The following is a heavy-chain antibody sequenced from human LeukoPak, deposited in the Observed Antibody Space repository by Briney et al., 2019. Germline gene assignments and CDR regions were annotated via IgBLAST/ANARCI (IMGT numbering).Heavy chain of an antibody. D-gene: IGHD3-3*01. V-gene: IGHV4-39*01. J-gene: IGHJ5*02. CDR1: GGSISSSSYY. CDR3: ARGAYYDFWSGSWFDP. CDR2: IYYSGST. Sequence: SETLSLTCTVSGGSISSSSYYWGWIRQPPGKGLEWIGSIYYSGSTYYNPSLKSRVTISVDTSKNQFFLKLSSVTAADTAVYYCARGAYYDFWSGSWFDPWGQGTLVTVSS.